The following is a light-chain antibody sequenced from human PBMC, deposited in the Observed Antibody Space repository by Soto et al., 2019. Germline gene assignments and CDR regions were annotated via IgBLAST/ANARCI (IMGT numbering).Light chain of an antibody. J-gene: IGKJ4*01. CDR3: QQYNIWPPLT. Sequence: EILLTQSPSTLSVSPGERATLPCRASQPVTSRYLACYQQKPGQAPRLLLYGASSRATGIPARFSGRGSGRELTLTISVLHSEHFAIYYCQQYNIWPPLTFGGGTNVNIK. CDR1: QPVTSRY. CDR2: GAS. V-gene: IGKV3D-15*03.